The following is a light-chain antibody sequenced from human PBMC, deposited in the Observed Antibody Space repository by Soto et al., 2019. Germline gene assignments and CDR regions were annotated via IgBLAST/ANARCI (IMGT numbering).Light chain of an antibody. CDR3: QQLNNYPLT. Sequence: QLTQSPSFVSAYVGDRVTITCRASQDIGNFLAWYQQKPGKAPKLLIFSASTLQSGVPSRFSGSGSAAEFSLTISSLQPEDFAVYYCQQLNNYPLTFGGGTKA. CDR1: QDIGNF. V-gene: IGKV1-9*01. J-gene: IGKJ4*01. CDR2: SAS.